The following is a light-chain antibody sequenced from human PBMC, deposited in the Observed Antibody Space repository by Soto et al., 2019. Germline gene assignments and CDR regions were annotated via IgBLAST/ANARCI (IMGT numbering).Light chain of an antibody. CDR3: SSYTSSSTLGVV. CDR1: SSDIGGYNY. J-gene: IGLJ2*01. V-gene: IGLV2-14*01. CDR2: EVS. Sequence: QSVLTQPASVSGSPGQSITISCTGTSSDIGGYNYVSWYQQHPGKAPKLMIYEVSNRPSGVSHRFSGSKSGNTASLTISGLQAEDEADYYCSSYTSSSTLGVVFGGGTKLTVL.